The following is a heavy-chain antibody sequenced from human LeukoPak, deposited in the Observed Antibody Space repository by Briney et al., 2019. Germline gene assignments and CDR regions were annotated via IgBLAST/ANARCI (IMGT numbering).Heavy chain of an antibody. CDR1: GFTFDDYA. Sequence: GGSLRLSCAASGFTFDDYAMHWVRQAPGKGLEWVSLISGDGGSTHYADSVKGRFTISRDNSKNSLYLQMNSLRTEDTALYYCAKEKDSSGYYYGVDYWGQGTLVTVSS. CDR3: AKEKDSSGYYYGVDY. J-gene: IGHJ4*02. D-gene: IGHD3-22*01. CDR2: ISGDGGST. V-gene: IGHV3-43*02.